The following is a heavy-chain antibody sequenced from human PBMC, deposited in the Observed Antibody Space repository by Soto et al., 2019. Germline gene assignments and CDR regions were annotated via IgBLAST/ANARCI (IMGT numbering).Heavy chain of an antibody. Sequence: QLVQSGAEVKKPGSSVKVSCKASGGDFLSYTISWVRQAPGQGPEWMGTIIPILDVAKNAQKFQGRVAITADKATSTVYMELRSLRSEDTAVYYCAQMWFGELWPGMDVWGQGTTITVSS. J-gene: IGHJ6*02. CDR2: IIPILDVA. V-gene: IGHV1-69*02. CDR3: AQMWFGELWPGMDV. D-gene: IGHD3-10*01. CDR1: GGDFLSYT.